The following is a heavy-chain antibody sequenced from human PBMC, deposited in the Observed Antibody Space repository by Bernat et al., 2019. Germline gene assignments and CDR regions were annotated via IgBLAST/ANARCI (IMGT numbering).Heavy chain of an antibody. Sequence: VQLVESGGGLVQPGRSLRLSCAASGFTFDDYAMHWVRQAPGKGLEWVSGISWNSGSIGYADSVKGRFTISRDNAKNSLYLQMNSLRAEDTALYYCAKGTQLVLVYWGQGTLVTVSS. J-gene: IGHJ4*02. V-gene: IGHV3-9*01. CDR1: GFTFDDYA. D-gene: IGHD6-6*01. CDR2: ISWNSGSI. CDR3: AKGTQLVLVY.